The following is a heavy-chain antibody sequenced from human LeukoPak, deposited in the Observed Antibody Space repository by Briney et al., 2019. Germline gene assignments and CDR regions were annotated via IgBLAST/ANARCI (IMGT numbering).Heavy chain of an antibody. D-gene: IGHD6-13*01. CDR1: GYTFTSYG. CDR2: ISAYNGNT. CDR3: AREVPYSSSWYYYYYYYMDV. V-gene: IGHV1-18*01. J-gene: IGHJ6*03. Sequence: ASVKVSCKASGYTFTSYGISWVRQAPGQGLEWMGWISAYNGNTNYAQKLQGRVTMTTDTSTSTAYMELRSLRSDDTAVYYCAREVPYSSSWYYYYYYYMDVWGKGTTVTVSS.